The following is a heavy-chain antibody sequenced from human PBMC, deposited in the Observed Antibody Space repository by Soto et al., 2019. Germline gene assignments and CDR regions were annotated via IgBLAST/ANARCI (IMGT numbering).Heavy chain of an antibody. J-gene: IGHJ4*02. Sequence: VQLVESGGGVVQPGRSLRLSCAASGFIFSSYGMHWVRQAPGKGLEWVAVISYDGRNKYYTDSVKGRFTISRDNSKNTLYLQMDSLRAEDTTVYCCAKDLGSCSGGSCYYFDYWGQGTLVTVSS. D-gene: IGHD2-15*01. CDR1: GFIFSSYG. V-gene: IGHV3-30*18. CDR2: ISYDGRNK. CDR3: AKDLGSCSGGSCYYFDY.